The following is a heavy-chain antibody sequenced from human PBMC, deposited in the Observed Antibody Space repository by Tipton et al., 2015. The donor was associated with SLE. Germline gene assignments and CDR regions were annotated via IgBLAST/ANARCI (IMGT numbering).Heavy chain of an antibody. D-gene: IGHD3-3*01. CDR3: ARALAVFGVVPFNYMDI. Sequence: TLSLTCAVYGGSFSGYYWSWIRQPPGKGLEWIGEMNHSGTTYYNPSLKSRVTISVDMSKNQFSLKLSSVTAADTAVYYCARALAVFGVVPFNYMDIWGKGTTVTVSS. CDR1: GGSFSGYY. CDR2: MNHSGTT. V-gene: IGHV4-34*01. J-gene: IGHJ6*03.